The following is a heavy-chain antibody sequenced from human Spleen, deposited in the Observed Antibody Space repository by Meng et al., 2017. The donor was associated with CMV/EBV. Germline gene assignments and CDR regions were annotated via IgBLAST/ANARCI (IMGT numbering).Heavy chain of an antibody. D-gene: IGHD2-21*01. J-gene: IGHJ5*02. CDR3: ARIGPLFWFDP. CDR2: IYYSEDT. V-gene: IGHV4-30-4*08. CDR1: GDSISSSDYY. Sequence: CTVSGDSISSSDYYWGWIRQPAGKGLEWIGYIYYSEDTYYNPFLKSRIAISLDTAKNQFSLKLSSVTAADTAVYYCARIGPLFWFDPWGQGTLVTVSS.